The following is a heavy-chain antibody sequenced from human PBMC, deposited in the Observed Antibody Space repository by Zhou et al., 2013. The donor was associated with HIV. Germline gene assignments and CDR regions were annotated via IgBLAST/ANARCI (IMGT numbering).Heavy chain of an antibody. J-gene: IGHJ5*02. CDR3: ASLTEVELRWNWFDP. CDR1: GGTFSSYA. D-gene: IGHD1-7*01. Sequence: QVQLVQSGAEVKKPGSSVKVSCKASGGTFSSYAISWVRQAPGQGLEWMGRIIPILGIANYAQKFQGRVTITADKSTSTAYMELSSLRSEDTAVYYCASLTEVELRWNWFDPWGQGNPGHRSPQ. CDR2: IIPILGIA. V-gene: IGHV1-69*04.